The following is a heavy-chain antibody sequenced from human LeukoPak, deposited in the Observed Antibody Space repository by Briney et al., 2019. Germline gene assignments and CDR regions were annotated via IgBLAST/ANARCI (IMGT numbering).Heavy chain of an antibody. J-gene: IGHJ5*02. D-gene: IGHD2-2*01. V-gene: IGHV4-34*01. Sequence: SETLSLTCAVYGGSFSGYYWSWIRQPPGKGLEWIGEINHSGSTNYNPSLKSRVTISVDTSKNQFSLKLSSVTAADTAVYYCARGSCSSTSCLFGNWFDPWGQGTLVTVSS. CDR2: INHSGST. CDR3: ARGSCSSTSCLFGNWFDP. CDR1: GGSFSGYY.